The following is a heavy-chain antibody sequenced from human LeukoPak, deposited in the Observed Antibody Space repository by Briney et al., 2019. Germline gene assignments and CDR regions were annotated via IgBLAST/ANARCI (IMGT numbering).Heavy chain of an antibody. D-gene: IGHD1-26*01. CDR3: ALRGSYYDVDY. CDR2: IYPSDSDT. V-gene: IGHV5-51*01. Sequence: GESLKISCKGSGYRFTIYWIGWVRQLPGKGLEWMGVIYPSDSDTRYSPSFQGQVTISADKSISTAYLQWSSLKASDTAIYYCALRGSYYDVDYWGRGTLVTVSS. J-gene: IGHJ4*03. CDR1: GYRFTIYW.